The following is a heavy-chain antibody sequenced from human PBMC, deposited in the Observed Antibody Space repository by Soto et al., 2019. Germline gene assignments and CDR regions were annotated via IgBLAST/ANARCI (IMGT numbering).Heavy chain of an antibody. J-gene: IGHJ3*02. V-gene: IGHV5-51*01. CDR1: GYSCTRYG. Sequence: GESVKISCKGSGYSCTRYGSGWVRQMPGKGLEWMGIIYPGDSATRYSSSFQGQVTISADKSISTAYLQLSRLKASDTAMYYCARRTVAGDAFAIGRQGTMVTVSS. CDR3: ARRTVAGDAFAI. CDR2: IYPGDSAT. D-gene: IGHD6-19*01.